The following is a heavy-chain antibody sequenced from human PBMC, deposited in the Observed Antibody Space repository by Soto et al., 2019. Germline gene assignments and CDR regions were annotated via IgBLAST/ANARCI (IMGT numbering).Heavy chain of an antibody. J-gene: IGHJ4*02. CDR2: IWFDGSNK. D-gene: IGHD3-22*01. V-gene: IGHV3-33*01. CDR3: ARDSDTYYYDSSGYYIDY. Sequence: GGSLRLSCAASGFTFSSYGMHWVRQAPGKGLEWVAVIWFDGSNKHYADSVKGRFTISRDNSKNTVSLQMNTLRAEDTAVYYCARDSDTYYYDSSGYYIDYWGLGTLVTVSS. CDR1: GFTFSSYG.